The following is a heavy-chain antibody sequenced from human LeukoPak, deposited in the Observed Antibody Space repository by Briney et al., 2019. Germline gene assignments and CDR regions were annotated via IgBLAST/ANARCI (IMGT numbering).Heavy chain of an antibody. J-gene: IGHJ4*02. V-gene: IGHV6-1*01. CDR2: TYYRSKWYN. CDR3: AGGGYCSRSSCFAPLFDY. D-gene: IGHD2-2*01. Sequence: SQTLSLTCAISGDSVSSSSAAWNWIRQSPSRGLEWLGRTYYRSKWYNGYALSVKSRITVNPDTSKSQFSLKLNSVTAADTAVYYCAGGGYCSRSSCFAPLFDYWGQGILVTVSS. CDR1: GDSVSSSSAA.